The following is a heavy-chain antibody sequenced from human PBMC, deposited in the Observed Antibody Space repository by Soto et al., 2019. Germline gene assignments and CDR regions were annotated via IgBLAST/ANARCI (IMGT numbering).Heavy chain of an antibody. CDR2: INHSGST. CDR1: GGSFSGYY. V-gene: IGHV4-34*01. D-gene: IGHD2-15*01. CDR3: ARENLGYCSGCSCYYTPKALDI. J-gene: IGHJ3*02. Sequence: QVQLQQWGAGLLKPSETLSLTCAVYGGSFSGYYWSWLRQPPGKVLEWIGEINHSGSTNYNPYLKSRVTISVDTSKKQFSLKLSSVPAAYTAVYYCARENLGYCSGCSCYYTPKALDIWGQGTMVTVSS.